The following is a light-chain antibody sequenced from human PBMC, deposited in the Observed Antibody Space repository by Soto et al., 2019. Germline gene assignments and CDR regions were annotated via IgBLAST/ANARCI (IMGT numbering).Light chain of an antibody. CDR3: QHSYYTPWT. CDR2: GAS. V-gene: IGKV1-39*01. Sequence: DILMTQSPSSLSASLGDRVTITCRASQPISTFLNWYQQKTGRAPKLLIYGASTLHSGVPSRFSGSGSGTDFTLTISSLRPEDFSTYYCQHSYYTPWTFGQGTKVDMK. CDR1: QPISTF. J-gene: IGKJ1*01.